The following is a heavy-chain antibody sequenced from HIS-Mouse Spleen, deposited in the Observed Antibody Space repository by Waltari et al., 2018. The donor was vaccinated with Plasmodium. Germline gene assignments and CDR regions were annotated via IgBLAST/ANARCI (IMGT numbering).Heavy chain of an antibody. V-gene: IGHV1-2*02. Sequence: QVQLVQSGAEVKKPGASVKVSCNASGYTFTGYYMHWVRQAPGQGLEWMGWINPNRGGTNYAQKFQGRVTMTRDTSISTAYMELSRLRSDDTAVYYCARVLGYKAAAGTFVEYFQHWGQGTLVTVSS. D-gene: IGHD6-13*01. CDR1: GYTFTGYY. CDR3: ARVLGYKAAAGTFVEYFQH. J-gene: IGHJ1*01. CDR2: INPNRGGT.